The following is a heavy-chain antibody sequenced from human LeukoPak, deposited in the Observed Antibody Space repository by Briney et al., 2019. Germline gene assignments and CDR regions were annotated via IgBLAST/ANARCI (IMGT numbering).Heavy chain of an antibody. V-gene: IGHV4-39*01. Sequence: PSETLSLTCIVSGGSVSTSTYYWAWIRLPPGKGLEWIGRIYYTGTTYYNPSLQSQVTISVDTSKNQFSLNLSSVTAIDTAVYYCARHHLVEATFDHWGQGTLVTVSS. J-gene: IGHJ4*02. D-gene: IGHD1-26*01. CDR3: ARHHLVEATFDH. CDR1: GGSVSTSTYY. CDR2: IYYTGTT.